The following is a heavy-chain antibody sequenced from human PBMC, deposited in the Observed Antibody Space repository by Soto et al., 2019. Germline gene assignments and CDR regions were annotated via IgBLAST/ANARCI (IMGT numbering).Heavy chain of an antibody. CDR3: AKRGDIVEVSRTFVGYGMDV. CDR1: GFTFSSFV. CDR2: ISPGADVS. J-gene: IGHJ6*02. V-gene: IGHV3-23*01. D-gene: IGHD2-2*01. Sequence: GGSLRLSCAASGFTFSSFVMNWVRQAPGKGLEWVSTISPGADVSHYTDSVKGRFTISRDNSKNTLYLQMNSLRAEDTAVYYCAKRGDIVEVSRTFVGYGMDVWGQGTTVTVSS.